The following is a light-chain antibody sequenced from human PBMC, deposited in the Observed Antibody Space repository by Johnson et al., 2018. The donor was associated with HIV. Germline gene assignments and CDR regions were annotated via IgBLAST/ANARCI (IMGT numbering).Light chain of an antibody. CDR2: ENK. CDR3: GTWDSSLSAVRGYV. J-gene: IGLJ1*01. CDR1: NSNIGYNS. Sequence: QSVLTQPPSVSAAPGQRVTISCYGTNSNIGYNSVSWYQQVPGTAPKLLIYENKKRPSGIADRFSASKSGTSATLGITGLQTGDEADYYCGTWDSSLSAVRGYVFGTGTKVTVL. V-gene: IGLV1-51*02.